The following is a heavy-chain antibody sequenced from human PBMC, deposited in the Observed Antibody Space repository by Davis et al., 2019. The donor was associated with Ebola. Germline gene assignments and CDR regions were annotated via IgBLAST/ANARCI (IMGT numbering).Heavy chain of an antibody. CDR2: ISWNSGTI. CDR3: AREAAGLGY. Sequence: GGSLRLSCAASGFNFYDYAMHWVRQPPGKGLEWVSGISWNSGTINYADSVKGRFTISRDNAKNSLYLQMNSLRAEDTAVYYCAREAAGLGYWGQGTLVTVSS. CDR1: GFNFYDYA. V-gene: IGHV3-9*01. J-gene: IGHJ4*02.